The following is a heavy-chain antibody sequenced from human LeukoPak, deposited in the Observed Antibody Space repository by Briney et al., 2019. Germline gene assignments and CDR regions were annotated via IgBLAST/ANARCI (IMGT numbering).Heavy chain of an antibody. CDR3: ARGPEYYSDSSFKDY. CDR1: GFTFSASW. D-gene: IGHD3-22*01. V-gene: IGHV3-7*01. J-gene: IGHJ4*02. Sequence: PGGSLRLSCAASGFTFSASWMSWVRQAPGKGLEWVANIKQDGSEKYYVGSVKGRFTISRDNVKNSLYLQMNNLRAEDTAVYYCARGPEYYSDSSFKDYWGQGTLVTVSS. CDR2: IKQDGSEK.